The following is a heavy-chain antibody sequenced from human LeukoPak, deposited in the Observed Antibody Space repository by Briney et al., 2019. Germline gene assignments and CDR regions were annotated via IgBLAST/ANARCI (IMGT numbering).Heavy chain of an antibody. D-gene: IGHD3-16*01. CDR1: GYTFTTYY. V-gene: IGHV1-46*01. J-gene: IGHJ4*02. CDR3: ATEYVGAHYYDH. Sequence: ASVKVSCKASGYTFTTYYIHWVRQAPGQGLEWMGMINPSNSDTNYAQKFYGRVAMTRDTSTSTVYMELTSLGSEDTAVYYCATEYVGAHYYDHWGQGTLVTVSS. CDR2: INPSNSDT.